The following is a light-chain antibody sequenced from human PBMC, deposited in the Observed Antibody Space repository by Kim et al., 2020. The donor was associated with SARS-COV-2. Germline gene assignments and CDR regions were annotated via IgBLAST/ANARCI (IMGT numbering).Light chain of an antibody. Sequence: QSALTQPASVSGSPGQSITISCTGASSDVGTYNLVSWYKQHPDKAPKLIIYEVDKRPSGVSHRFSGAKSGNTASLTISGLQADDEADYYCSSYAGSTTFVVFGGGTQRTVL. J-gene: IGLJ2*01. V-gene: IGLV2-23*02. CDR2: EVD. CDR3: SSYAGSTTFVV. CDR1: SSDVGTYNL.